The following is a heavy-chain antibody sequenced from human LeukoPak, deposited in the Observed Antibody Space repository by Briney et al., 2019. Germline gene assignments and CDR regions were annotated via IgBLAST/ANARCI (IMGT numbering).Heavy chain of an antibody. Sequence: SETLSLTCTVSGGSISSYYWSWIRQPPGKGLEWIGYIYYSGSTNYNPSLKSRVTISVDTSKNQFSLKLSSVTAADTAVCYCARSGGGNSFRYYYYFMDVWGKGTTVTISS. CDR1: GGSISSYY. D-gene: IGHD4-23*01. CDR3: ARSGGGNSFRYYYYFMDV. V-gene: IGHV4-59*01. CDR2: IYYSGST. J-gene: IGHJ6*03.